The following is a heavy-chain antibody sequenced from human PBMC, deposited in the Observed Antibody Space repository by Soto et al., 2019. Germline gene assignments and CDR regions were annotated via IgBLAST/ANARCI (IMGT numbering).Heavy chain of an antibody. J-gene: IGHJ4*02. Sequence: EVQLLESGGGLVQPGGSLRLSCAASGFSFSSYAMSWVRQAPGKGLEWISGISGSGAGTYHVDSVKGRFTISRDNSRDTLYLQMNSLRAEDTAVYYCAKHPERSRPTTLLDWGQGTLVTVSS. CDR2: ISGSGAGT. V-gene: IGHV3-23*01. CDR3: AKHPERSRPTTLLD. CDR1: GFSFSSYA. D-gene: IGHD3-3*01.